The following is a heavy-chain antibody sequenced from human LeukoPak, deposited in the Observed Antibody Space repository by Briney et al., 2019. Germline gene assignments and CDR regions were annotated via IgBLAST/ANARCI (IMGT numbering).Heavy chain of an antibody. V-gene: IGHV3-23*01. CDR1: GVTFGSYS. D-gene: IGHD3-22*01. Sequence: GGSLRLSCEASGVTFGSYSMTWVRQAPGKGLDWVSVIGASGADTYYADSVKGRFTISRDNAKNTLYLHMRSLRPEDTAVYIYARRPRDSSGYYLGAFHAWGQGTTVTVSS. CDR2: IGASGADT. CDR3: ARRPRDSSGYYLGAFHA. J-gene: IGHJ3*01.